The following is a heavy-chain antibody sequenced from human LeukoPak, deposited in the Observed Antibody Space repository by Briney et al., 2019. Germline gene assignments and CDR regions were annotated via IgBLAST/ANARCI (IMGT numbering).Heavy chain of an antibody. CDR2: ISGSADWT. CDR1: GFTFRTCA. Sequence: PGGSLRLSCAASGFTFRTCAMSWVRQAPGKGPEWVSGISGSADWTNYADSVTGRFTISRDNSRNTLYLQMHSLRAEDTAVYYCAKPHSSGWGRGFDYWGQGTLVTVSS. J-gene: IGHJ4*02. V-gene: IGHV3-23*01. CDR3: AKPHSSGWGRGFDY. D-gene: IGHD6-19*01.